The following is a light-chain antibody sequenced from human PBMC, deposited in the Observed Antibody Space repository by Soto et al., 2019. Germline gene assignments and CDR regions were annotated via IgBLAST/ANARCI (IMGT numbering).Light chain of an antibody. CDR3: QQYDDWPAT. Sequence: EIVMTQSPGTLAVCPGEGATLSCRARQSVSSNLAWYQQKPGQAPKLLIYGASTRATGIPARFSGSGSGTEFTLTISSLQSEDFAVYYCQQYDDWPATFGQGTKVDIK. V-gene: IGKV3-15*01. J-gene: IGKJ1*01. CDR1: QSVSSN. CDR2: GAS.